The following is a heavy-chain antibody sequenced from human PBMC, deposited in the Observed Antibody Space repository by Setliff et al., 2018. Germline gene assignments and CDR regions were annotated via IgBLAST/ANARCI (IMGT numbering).Heavy chain of an antibody. D-gene: IGHD1-26*01. Sequence: ASVQVSCKSSGNSFTVFYLHWVRQAPGQGLEWMGWISPHSGDTHYAQKFQSRVRMTRDTSTYAAYLELSDLTSDDTAMYYCARSGSFGMRYWFDYWGQGALVTVSS. CDR2: ISPHSGDT. CDR3: ARSGSFGMRYWFDY. J-gene: IGHJ4*02. CDR1: GNSFTVFY. V-gene: IGHV1-2*02.